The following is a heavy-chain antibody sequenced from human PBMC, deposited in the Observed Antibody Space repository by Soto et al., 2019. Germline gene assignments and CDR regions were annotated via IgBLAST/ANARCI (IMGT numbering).Heavy chain of an antibody. CDR1: GFTFSTYA. Sequence: QVQLVESGGGVVQPGRSLRLSWAAPGFTFSTYAMHWVRQAPAKGLEWVAVISYDGSNKYYADSVKGRFTISRDNSKNTLYLQMNSLRAEDTAVYYCAKDWTTVTTLGGMDVWGQGTTVTVSS. CDR2: ISYDGSNK. V-gene: IGHV3-30*18. J-gene: IGHJ6*02. CDR3: AKDWTTVTTLGGMDV. D-gene: IGHD4-17*01.